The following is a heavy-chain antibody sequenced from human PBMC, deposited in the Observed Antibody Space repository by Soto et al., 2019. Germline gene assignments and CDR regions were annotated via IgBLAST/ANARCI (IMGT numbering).Heavy chain of an antibody. J-gene: IGHJ4*02. CDR3: ARARERTWDYFDY. CDR2: IYYSGST. V-gene: IGHV4-31*02. CDR1: GGSISSGGYY. Sequence: SETLSLTCSVSGGSISSGGYYWSWIRQHPGEGQEWIGYIYYSGSTYYNPSLKSRVAISVDTSENQFSLKLTSVTAADTAVYYCARARERTWDYFDYWGQGTLVTVYS.